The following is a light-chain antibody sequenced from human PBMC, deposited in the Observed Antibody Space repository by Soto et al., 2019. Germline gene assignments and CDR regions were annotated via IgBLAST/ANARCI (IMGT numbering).Light chain of an antibody. J-gene: IGKJ1*01. CDR2: AAS. Sequence: DIQMTQSPPSLSASVGDTITITCRASQSISTYLDWYQVTPGKAPKVLIYAASTLQDGVPSRFSGSGSGTDFTLTINSPQPEDFATYYCQQNYNLPPWTVGQGTKVEIK. V-gene: IGKV1-39*01. CDR1: QSISTY. CDR3: QQNYNLPPWT.